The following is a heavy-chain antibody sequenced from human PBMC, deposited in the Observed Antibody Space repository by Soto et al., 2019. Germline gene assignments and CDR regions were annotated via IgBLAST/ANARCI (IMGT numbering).Heavy chain of an antibody. CDR2: MPYNGGA. Sequence: PSETLSLTCTVSGGSITSGGFYWSWIRQQPGKGLEWIGYMPYNGGASYNPSLRSRLSISVDTSKNQFSLTLSSVTAADTAVYYCARDRRGPMARGGYYGMDVWGQGTTVTVSS. V-gene: IGHV4-31*03. J-gene: IGHJ6*02. CDR1: GGSITSGGFY. CDR3: ARDRRGPMARGGYYGMDV. D-gene: IGHD3-10*01.